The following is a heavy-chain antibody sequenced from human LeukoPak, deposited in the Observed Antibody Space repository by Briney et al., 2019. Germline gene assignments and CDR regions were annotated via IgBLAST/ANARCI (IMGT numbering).Heavy chain of an antibody. CDR1: GYSENFYG. V-gene: IGHV1-18*04. CDR2: ISAQHGQA. D-gene: IGHD3-22*01. J-gene: IGHJ4*02. Sequence: ASAKVSCKTSGYSENFYGITWVRQVAGQGLEWMGWISAQHGQAEYAPNSQDRVTMTTDTYTNTAYMELRSLRSDDTAIYYCARIAPVIVSDYWGQGTLVTVSS. CDR3: ARIAPVIVSDY.